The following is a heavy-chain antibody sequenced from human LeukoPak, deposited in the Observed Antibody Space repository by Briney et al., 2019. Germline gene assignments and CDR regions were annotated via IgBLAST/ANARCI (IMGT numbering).Heavy chain of an antibody. J-gene: IGHJ4*02. Sequence: SGTLSLTCAVSGGSISSSNWWSWVRQPPGKGLEGIGSIYYGGSTYYNPSLKSRVTISVDTSKNQFSLKLSSVTAADTAVYYCARVGYYYDSSGYLDSYYFDYWGQGTLVTVSS. V-gene: IGHV4-4*02. D-gene: IGHD3-22*01. CDR3: ARVGYYYDSSGYLDSYYFDY. CDR2: IYYGGST. CDR1: GGSISSSNW.